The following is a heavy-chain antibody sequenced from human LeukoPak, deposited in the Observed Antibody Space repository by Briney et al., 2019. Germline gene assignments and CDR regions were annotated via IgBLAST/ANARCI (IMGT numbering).Heavy chain of an antibody. D-gene: IGHD2-15*01. V-gene: IGHV1-69*04. Sequence: GASVKVSCKASGGTFSSYAISWVRQAPGQGLEWMGRIIPILGIANYAQKFQGRVTITADKSTSTAYMELSSLRSGDTAVYYCARDGELGYCSGGSCQIDYWGQGTLVTVSS. CDR1: GGTFSSYA. CDR2: IIPILGIA. CDR3: ARDGELGYCSGGSCQIDY. J-gene: IGHJ4*02.